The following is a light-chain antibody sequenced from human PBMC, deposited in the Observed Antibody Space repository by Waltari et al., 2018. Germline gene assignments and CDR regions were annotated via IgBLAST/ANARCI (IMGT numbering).Light chain of an antibody. CDR3: QQRRDWPLT. J-gene: IGKJ4*01. Sequence: DIVLTQSPAILSLSPGERASLPCRASHSVTNYLAWYQQKPGQAPRLLIYDTSNRATGIPARFSGSGFGTDFTLTISSLEPEDFAVYYCQQRRDWPLTFGGGTKVEIK. CDR2: DTS. CDR1: HSVTNY. V-gene: IGKV3-11*01.